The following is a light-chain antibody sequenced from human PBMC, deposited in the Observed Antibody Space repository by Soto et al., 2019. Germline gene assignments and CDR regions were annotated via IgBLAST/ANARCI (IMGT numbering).Light chain of an antibody. CDR2: GAY. Sequence: EIVMTQSPATLSVSPGERATLSCRASQSVSSNLAWYQQKPGQAPRLLIYGAYTRATGIQARFSGSGSGTDFTLTISSLQSEDFAVYYCQKSNSWPLTFGQGTRVEIK. CDR3: QKSNSWPLT. CDR1: QSVSSN. V-gene: IGKV3-15*01. J-gene: IGKJ1*01.